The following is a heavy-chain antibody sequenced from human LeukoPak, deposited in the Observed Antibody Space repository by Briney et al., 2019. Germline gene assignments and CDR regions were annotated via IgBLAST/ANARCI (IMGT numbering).Heavy chain of an antibody. J-gene: IGHJ6*02. D-gene: IGHD5-18*01. CDR3: AREVIQLWPGSTDYYGMDV. CDR2: IIPILGIA. CDR1: GGTFSSYT. V-gene: IGHV1-69*04. Sequence: SVKVSCKASGGTFSSYTISWVQQAPGQGLEWMGRIIPILGIANYAQKFQGRVTITADKSTSTAYMELSSLRSEDTAVYYCAREVIQLWPGSTDYYGMDVWGQGTTVTVSS.